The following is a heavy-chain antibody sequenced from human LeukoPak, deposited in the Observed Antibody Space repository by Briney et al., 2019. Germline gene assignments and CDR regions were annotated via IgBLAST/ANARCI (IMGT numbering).Heavy chain of an antibody. CDR2: ISGNGYP. CDR1: GFTFSSYA. Sequence: PGGSLRLSCAASGFTFSSYAMSWVRQAPGKGLEGVSAISGNGYPYYADSVKGRFTISRDNSKNTLYLQMNSLRAEDTAVYYCAKRGAEVGTTVAPGDCWGQGTLLTVSS. CDR3: AKRGAEVGTTVAPGDC. V-gene: IGHV3-23*01. J-gene: IGHJ4*02. D-gene: IGHD1-26*01.